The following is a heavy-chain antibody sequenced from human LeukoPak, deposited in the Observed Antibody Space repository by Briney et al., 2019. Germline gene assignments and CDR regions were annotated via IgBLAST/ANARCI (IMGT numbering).Heavy chain of an antibody. Sequence: GGSLRLSCAASGFTLSNYDMHWVRHATGKGLEWVSGIGTAGDIYYPGSVKGGFTISRENAKTSLYLQMNSLRAGDTAVYYCARDRGRYYMDVWGKGTTVTISS. J-gene: IGHJ6*03. CDR3: ARDRGRYYMDV. CDR2: IGTAGDI. CDR1: GFTLSNYD. V-gene: IGHV3-13*01.